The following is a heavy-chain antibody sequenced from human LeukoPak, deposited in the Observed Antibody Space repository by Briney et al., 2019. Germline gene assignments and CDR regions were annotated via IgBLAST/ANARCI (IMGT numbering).Heavy chain of an antibody. CDR3: AKNWGATIYYAFDI. CDR1: GFTFSSYA. D-gene: IGHD5-12*01. J-gene: IGHJ3*02. V-gene: IGHV3-23*01. Sequence: PVGSLRLSCAASGFTFSSYAISWVRQAPGKGLEWVSAISGSGGYTYYADSVKGRFTISRDNSKNTLYLQMNSLRAEDTAVYYCAKNWGATIYYAFDIWGQGTMVTVSS. CDR2: ISGSGGYT.